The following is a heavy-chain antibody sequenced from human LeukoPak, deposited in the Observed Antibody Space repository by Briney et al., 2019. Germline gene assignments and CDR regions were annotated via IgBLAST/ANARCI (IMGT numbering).Heavy chain of an antibody. V-gene: IGHV4-39*01. CDR3: ARRRVRDYYGSGKVFDP. CDR1: GGSISSSSYY. CDR2: IYNSGST. D-gene: IGHD3-10*01. J-gene: IGHJ5*02. Sequence: SETLSLTCTVSGGSISSSSYYWGWIRQPPGKGLEWIGSIYNSGSTYYNPSLKSRVTISVDTSKNQFSLKLSSVTAADTAVYYCARRRVRDYYGSGKVFDPWGQGTLVTVSS.